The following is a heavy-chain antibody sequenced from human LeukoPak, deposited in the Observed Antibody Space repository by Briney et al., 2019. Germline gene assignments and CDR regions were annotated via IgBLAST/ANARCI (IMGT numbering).Heavy chain of an antibody. CDR3: AKGRARDGYIY. CDR1: GITFTTYA. J-gene: IGHJ4*02. V-gene: IGHV3-23*01. D-gene: IGHD5-24*01. CDR2: LSDSGDNT. Sequence: GGSLRLSCAASGITFTTYATTWVRQAPGKGLEWVSSLSDSGDNTYYADSVKGRLTISRDNSKNTLYLQMNSLRAEDTAIYYCAKGRARDGYIYWGQGILVTVSS.